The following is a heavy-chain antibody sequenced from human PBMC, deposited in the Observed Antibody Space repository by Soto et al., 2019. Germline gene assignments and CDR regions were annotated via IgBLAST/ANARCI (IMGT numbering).Heavy chain of an antibody. V-gene: IGHV1-18*01. J-gene: IGHJ5*02. D-gene: IGHD2-2*01. CDR1: GYTFTSYG. Sequence: ASVQVSCKASGYTFTSYGSSWVRQAPGQGREWMGWISAYNGNTNYAQKLQGRVTMTTDTSTSTAYMELRSLRSDDTAVYYCARDVYWSSTRCYSEIDLWGQGTLVAVSS. CDR3: ARDVYWSSTRCYSEIDL. CDR2: ISAYNGNT.